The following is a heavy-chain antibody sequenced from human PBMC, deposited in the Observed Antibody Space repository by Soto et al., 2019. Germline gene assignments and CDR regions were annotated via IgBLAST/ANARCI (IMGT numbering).Heavy chain of an antibody. CDR3: ARILIIGTTRGSYFDY. J-gene: IGHJ4*02. Sequence: PSETLSLTCTVSGGSIRSYYWSWIRQPPGKGLEWIGYIYYSGSTNYNPSLKSRVTMSIDTSKSQFSLTVRSVTAEDTAVYYCARILIIGTTRGSYFDYWGQGTLVTVSS. V-gene: IGHV4-59*12. CDR1: GGSIRSYY. D-gene: IGHD1-20*01. CDR2: IYYSGST.